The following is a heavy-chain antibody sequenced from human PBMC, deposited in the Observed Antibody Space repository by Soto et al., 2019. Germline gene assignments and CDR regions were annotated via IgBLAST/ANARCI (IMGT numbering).Heavy chain of an antibody. CDR2: IDPSDSYT. V-gene: IGHV5-10-1*01. D-gene: IGHD2-2*01. J-gene: IGHJ6*02. CDR1: GYSFTSYW. CDR3: ARHIRSRELVNTYGMDV. Sequence: LGESLKISCKGSGYSFTSYWISWVRQMPGKGLGWMGRIDPSDSYTNYSPSFQGHVTISADKSISTAYLQWSSLKASDTAMYYCARHIRSRELVNTYGMDVWGQGTTVTVSS.